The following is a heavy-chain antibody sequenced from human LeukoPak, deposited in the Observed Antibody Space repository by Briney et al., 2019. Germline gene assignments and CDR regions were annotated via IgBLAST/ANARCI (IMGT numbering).Heavy chain of an antibody. D-gene: IGHD2-15*01. CDR2: ISSSSSYI. CDR1: GFTFRDYY. CDR3: ARGPYCSGGSCY. Sequence: GGSLRLSCVASGFTFRDYYMSWIRRAPGKGLEWVSYISSSSSYIDYADSVKGRFTISRDNAKNSLHLQMKSLRAEDTAVYYCARGPYCSGGSCYWGQGTLVTVSS. V-gene: IGHV3-11*05. J-gene: IGHJ4*02.